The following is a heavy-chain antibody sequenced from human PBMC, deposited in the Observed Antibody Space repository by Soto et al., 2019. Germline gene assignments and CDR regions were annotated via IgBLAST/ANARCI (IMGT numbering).Heavy chain of an antibody. Sequence: LRLSCAASGFSFSNFGMHWVRQAPGKGLEWVAVIWYDGSNKDYADSVKGRFTISRDISKNTLYLQMNSLRAEDTAVYYCARDSDLAVWGQGTTPTASS. CDR2: IWYDGSNK. CDR1: GFSFSNFG. V-gene: IGHV3-33*01. J-gene: IGHJ6*02. CDR3: ARDSDLAV.